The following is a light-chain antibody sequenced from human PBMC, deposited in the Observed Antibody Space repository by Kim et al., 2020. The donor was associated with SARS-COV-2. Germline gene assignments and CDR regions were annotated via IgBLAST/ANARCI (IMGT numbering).Light chain of an antibody. Sequence: SYELTQPPSVSVSPGQTATITCSADALRNTFVSWYQVKPGQSPLLVISVDRQRPSWIPERFSGANSGNTATLTISGVQVEDEADYYCLARDRGSGLVFGGGTKLTVL. CDR2: VDR. CDR3: LARDRGSGLV. V-gene: IGLV3-1*01. CDR1: ALRNTF. J-gene: IGLJ2*01.